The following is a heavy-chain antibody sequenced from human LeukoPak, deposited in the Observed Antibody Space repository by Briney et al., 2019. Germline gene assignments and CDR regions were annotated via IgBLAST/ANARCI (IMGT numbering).Heavy chain of an antibody. Sequence: GGSLRLSCAASGFTFSSFGMHWVRQAPGMGLEWMSFIRYDGSNKYYTDSVKGRFTISRDNSQNTLYLQMNSLRTEDTALYFCAKDRTMAADGTYFDYWGQGTLVTVSS. J-gene: IGHJ4*02. CDR3: AKDRTMAADGTYFDY. CDR2: IRYDGSNK. V-gene: IGHV3-30*02. CDR1: GFTFSSFG. D-gene: IGHD6-13*01.